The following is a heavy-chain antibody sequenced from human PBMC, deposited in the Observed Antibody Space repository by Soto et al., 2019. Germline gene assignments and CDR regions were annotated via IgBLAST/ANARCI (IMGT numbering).Heavy chain of an antibody. CDR3: ARHEGYCSGGSCLTRNWFDP. Sequence: SETLSLTCTVSGGSISSSSYYWGWIRQPPGKGLEWIGSIYYSGSTYYNPSLKSRVTISVDTSKNQFSLKLSSVTAADTAVYYCARHEGYCSGGSCLTRNWFDPWGQGTLVTVSS. V-gene: IGHV4-39*01. D-gene: IGHD2-15*01. CDR2: IYYSGST. CDR1: GGSISSSSYY. J-gene: IGHJ5*02.